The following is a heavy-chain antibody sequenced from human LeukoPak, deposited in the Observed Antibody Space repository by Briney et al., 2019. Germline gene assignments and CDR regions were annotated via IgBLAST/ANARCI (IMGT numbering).Heavy chain of an antibody. D-gene: IGHD4-17*01. CDR1: GFTLSDDY. J-gene: IGHJ5*02. CDR3: ARGDGDYWFDP. Sequence: GGSLRLSCAAPGFTLSDDYMDWVRQAPGKGLEWVGRSRNKANRYTTEYAASVKGRFTISREDSKNSLYLQMNSLKTEDTAVYYRARGDGDYWFDPWGQGTLVTVSS. CDR2: SRNKANRYTT. V-gene: IGHV3-72*01.